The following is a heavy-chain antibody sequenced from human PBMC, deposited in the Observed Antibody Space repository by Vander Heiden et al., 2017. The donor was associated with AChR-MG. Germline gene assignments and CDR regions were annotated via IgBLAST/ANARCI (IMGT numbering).Heavy chain of an antibody. Sequence: EVVLLESGGGLVQPGGSLRLSCAASGFTFSDYPVSWVRQAPGKGLEWVSIISHSGSRTYYADSVKGRFTISRDNSKNTLYLQMNSLRAEDTALYYCAKDQNYYGSGSSPTFAFWGQGTLVPVSS. CDR2: ISHSGSRT. J-gene: IGHJ4*02. D-gene: IGHD3-10*01. V-gene: IGHV3-23*01. CDR1: GFTFSDYP. CDR3: AKDQNYYGSGSSPTFAF.